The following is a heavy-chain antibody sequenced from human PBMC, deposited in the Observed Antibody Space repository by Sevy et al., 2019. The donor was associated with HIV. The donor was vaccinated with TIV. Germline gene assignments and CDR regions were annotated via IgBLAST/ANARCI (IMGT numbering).Heavy chain of an antibody. CDR3: ARGHEYDTVTTLYY. CDR1: GYTFTSYD. J-gene: IGHJ4*02. Sequence: ASVKVSCKASGYTFTSYDINWVRQATGQGLEWMGWMNPNSGNTGYAQKFQGRVTMTRNTSISTAYMELSSLRSEDTAVYYCARGHEYDTVTTLYYWGQGTLVTVSS. CDR2: MNPNSGNT. D-gene: IGHD4-4*01. V-gene: IGHV1-8*01.